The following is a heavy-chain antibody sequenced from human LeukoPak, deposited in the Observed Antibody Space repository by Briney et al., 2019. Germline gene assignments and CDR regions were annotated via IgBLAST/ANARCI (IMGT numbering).Heavy chain of an antibody. D-gene: IGHD3-3*01. CDR1: GFTFSSYW. CDR3: ARVGSESYDFWSGYYGEYYYYMDV. J-gene: IGHJ6*03. CDR2: VKQDGSEK. V-gene: IGHV3-7*01. Sequence: GGSLRLSCAASGFTFSSYWMSWVRQAPGKGLEWVANVKQDGSEKYYVDSVKGRFTISRDNAKNSLYLQMNSLRAEDTAVYYCARVGSESYDFWSGYYGEYYYYMDVWGKGTTVTVSS.